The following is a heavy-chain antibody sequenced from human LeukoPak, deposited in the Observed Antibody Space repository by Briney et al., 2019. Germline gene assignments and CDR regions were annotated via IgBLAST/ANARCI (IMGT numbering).Heavy chain of an antibody. Sequence: PSETLSLTCTVSGGSISSGTYYWSWIRQPAGKGLEWIGRIYTSGSTTYNSSLKSRVTISLDTSKNHFSLRLSSVTAADTAVYYCARDREVGATGYYFDYWGQGTLVTVSS. D-gene: IGHD1-26*01. CDR3: ARDREVGATGYYFDY. J-gene: IGHJ4*02. CDR2: IYTSGST. CDR1: GGSISSGTYY. V-gene: IGHV4-61*02.